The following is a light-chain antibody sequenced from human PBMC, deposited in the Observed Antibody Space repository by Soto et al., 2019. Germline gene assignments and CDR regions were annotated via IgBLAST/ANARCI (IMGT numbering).Light chain of an antibody. V-gene: IGLV2-8*01. CDR3: SSYGGNNNVL. CDR1: SSDVGRYNY. CDR2: EVS. J-gene: IGLJ2*01. Sequence: QSVLTQPPSASGSPGQSVTISCTGTSSDVGRYNYISWYQQRPGKAPKLIIYEVSKRPSGVPDRLSGFKYGNTASLTVSGLQAGDEADYYCSSYGGNNNVLFGGGTQLTVL.